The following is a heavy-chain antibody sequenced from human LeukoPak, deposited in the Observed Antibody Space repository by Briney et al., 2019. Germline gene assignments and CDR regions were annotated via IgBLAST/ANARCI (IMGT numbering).Heavy chain of an antibody. CDR3: AKDLGYCSSFSCPFDY. D-gene: IGHD2-2*01. CDR1: GFTFDDYG. J-gene: IGHJ4*02. CDR2: INWNGGST. V-gene: IGHV3-20*04. Sequence: GGSLRLSCAASGFTFDDYGMSWVRQAPGKGLEWVSGINWNGGSTGYADSVKGRFTISRDNAKNSLYLQMNSLRAEDTAVYYCAKDLGYCSSFSCPFDYWGQGTLVTVSS.